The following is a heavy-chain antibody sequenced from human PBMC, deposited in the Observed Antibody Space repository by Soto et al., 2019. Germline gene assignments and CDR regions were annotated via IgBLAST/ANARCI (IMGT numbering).Heavy chain of an antibody. J-gene: IGHJ6*02. D-gene: IGHD2-2*01. CDR1: GYTFTSYG. CDR3: ARDRYCSSTSCFNPRGGMDV. Sequence: ASVKVSCKASGYTFTSYGISWVRQAPGQGLEWMGWISAYNGNTNYAQKLQGRVTMTTDTSTSTAYMELRSLRSDDTAVYYCARDRYCSSTSCFNPRGGMDVWAKGPRSPSP. CDR2: ISAYNGNT. V-gene: IGHV1-18*01.